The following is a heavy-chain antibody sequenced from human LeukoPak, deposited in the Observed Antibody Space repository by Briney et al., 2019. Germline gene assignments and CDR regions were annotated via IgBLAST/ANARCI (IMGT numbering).Heavy chain of an antibody. V-gene: IGHV4-30-4*08. Sequence: PSETLSLTCTVSGGSISSGDYYWSWIRQPPGKGLEWIGYIYYSGSTYYNPSLKSRVTISVDTSKNQFSLKLSSVTAADTAVYYCARGGSGLGGAFDIWGQGTIVTVSS. D-gene: IGHD3-10*01. CDR2: IYYSGST. CDR3: ARGGSGLGGAFDI. J-gene: IGHJ3*02. CDR1: GGSISSGDYY.